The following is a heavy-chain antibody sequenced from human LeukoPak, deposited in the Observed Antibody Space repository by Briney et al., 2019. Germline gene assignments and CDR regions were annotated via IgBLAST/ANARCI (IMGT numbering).Heavy chain of an antibody. J-gene: IGHJ4*02. CDR1: GFTFSSYG. Sequence: GGSLRLSCAASGFTFSSYGMHWVRQAPGKGLEWVAFIQYDGSNTYYADSVKGRFTISRENSKNTLYLQMKSLRPEDTPVYYSAKGGTGYSYGWSDYWGQGTVVTVSS. D-gene: IGHD5-18*01. CDR3: AKGGTGYSYGWSDY. V-gene: IGHV3-30*02. CDR2: IQYDGSNT.